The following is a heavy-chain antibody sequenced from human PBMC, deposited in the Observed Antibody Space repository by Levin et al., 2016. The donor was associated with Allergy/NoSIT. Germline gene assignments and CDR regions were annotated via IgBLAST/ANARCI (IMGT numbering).Heavy chain of an antibody. CDR1: GGSISSDGYY. D-gene: IGHD3-10*01. CDR3: AGVFYNSSSYR. V-gene: IGHV4-39*02. J-gene: IGHJ5*02. CDR2: IAYNGIT. Sequence: SETLSLTCSVSGGSISSDGYYWSWIRHHPGKGLEWIGSIAYNGITHYMPPLKGRVTISMDTPKNHLSLRLSSVTAADTAVYFCAGVFYNSSSYRWGQGTLVTVSS.